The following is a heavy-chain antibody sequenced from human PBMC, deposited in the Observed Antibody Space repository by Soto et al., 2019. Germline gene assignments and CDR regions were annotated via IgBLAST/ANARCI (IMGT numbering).Heavy chain of an antibody. CDR3: ARIGGKVY. J-gene: IGHJ4*02. CDR2: IYYSGST. V-gene: IGHV4-59*01. Sequence: SETLSLTCTVSGGSISSYYWSWIRQPPGKGLEWIGYIYYSGSTNYNPSLKSRVTISVDTSKNQFSLKLSSVTAADTAVYYCARIGGKVYWGQGTLVTVSS. CDR1: GGSISSYY.